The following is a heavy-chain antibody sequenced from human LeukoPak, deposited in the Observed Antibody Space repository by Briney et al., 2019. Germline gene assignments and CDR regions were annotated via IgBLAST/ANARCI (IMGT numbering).Heavy chain of an antibody. CDR2: VSGSGSNT. V-gene: IGHV3-23*01. CDR1: GFTFSSCA. Sequence: GGSLRLSCAASGFTFSSCAMSWVRQAPGKGLEWVSTVSGSGSNTFYADSVKGRFTISRDNSKDALYLQMDSLRADDTAVYFCAKTPRGYTYVPDYWGKGTLVTVSS. J-gene: IGHJ4*02. CDR3: AKTPRGYTYVPDY. D-gene: IGHD5-18*01.